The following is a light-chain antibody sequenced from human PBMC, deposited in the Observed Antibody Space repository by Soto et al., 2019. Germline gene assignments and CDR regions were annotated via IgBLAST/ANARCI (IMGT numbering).Light chain of an antibody. Sequence: QLVLTQPPSVSGAPGQRVTISCTGSSSNIGAGYDVHWYQQRPGTAPKLLIYGNSNRPSGVPDRFSGSKSGTSASLAITGLQAEDEADYYCQSYDSSLSVVFGGGTKVTVL. J-gene: IGLJ2*01. V-gene: IGLV1-40*01. CDR1: SSNIGAGYD. CDR3: QSYDSSLSVV. CDR2: GNS.